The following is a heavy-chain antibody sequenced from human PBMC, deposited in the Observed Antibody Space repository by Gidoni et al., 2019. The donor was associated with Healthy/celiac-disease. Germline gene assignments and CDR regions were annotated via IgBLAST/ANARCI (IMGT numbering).Heavy chain of an antibody. CDR1: GYTFTSYG. V-gene: IGHV1-18*01. Sequence: VQLVQSGAEVKKPGASVTVSCKASGYTFTSYGISWVLQAPGQGLEWRVWISGYNGSTNYAQKLQGRVTMTTDTSTSTAYRELRSLRSDDTAVYYCARGPRNAFDIWGQGTMVTVSS. CDR2: ISGYNGST. J-gene: IGHJ3*02. CDR3: ARGPRNAFDI.